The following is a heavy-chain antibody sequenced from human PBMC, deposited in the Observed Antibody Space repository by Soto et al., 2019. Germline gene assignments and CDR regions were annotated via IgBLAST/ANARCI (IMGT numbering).Heavy chain of an antibody. J-gene: IGHJ6*02. CDR1: GFTFSAYW. Sequence: GGSLRLSCAASGFTFSAYWMHWVRQAPGKGLVWVSRTNTDGTATTYADSVEGRFTISRDNAKNMLYLQMNSLRAEDTAVYYSTRGHYYGMDVWGQGTTVTVSS. CDR3: TRGHYYGMDV. CDR2: TNTDGTAT. V-gene: IGHV3-74*03.